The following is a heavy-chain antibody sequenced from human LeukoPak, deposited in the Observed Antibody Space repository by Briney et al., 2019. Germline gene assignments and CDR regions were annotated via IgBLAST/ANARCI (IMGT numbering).Heavy chain of an antibody. CDR1: GFTFSGYG. CDR2: ISYDGSNK. Sequence: GGSLRLSCAASGFTFSGYGMHWVRQAPGKGLEWVAVISYDGSNKYYADSVEGRFTISRDNSKNTLYLQVNSLRPDDTAVYFCAKDRMTVFESWGQGTLVTVSS. J-gene: IGHJ4*02. D-gene: IGHD2-21*02. CDR3: AKDRMTVFES. V-gene: IGHV3-30*18.